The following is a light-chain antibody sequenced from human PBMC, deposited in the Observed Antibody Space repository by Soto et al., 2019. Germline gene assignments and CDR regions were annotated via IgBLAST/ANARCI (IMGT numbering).Light chain of an antibody. Sequence: QSGVTKPPSVSGAPGQGVTSSCTGSSSNIGAGYDVHWYQQLPGTAPKLLIYTNSIRPSGVPGRFSGSKSGTSASLAITGLQAEDEADYFCQSYDSSLSGYVFGTGTKVTVL. J-gene: IGLJ1*01. CDR1: SSNIGAGYD. CDR2: TNS. CDR3: QSYDSSLSGYV. V-gene: IGLV1-40*01.